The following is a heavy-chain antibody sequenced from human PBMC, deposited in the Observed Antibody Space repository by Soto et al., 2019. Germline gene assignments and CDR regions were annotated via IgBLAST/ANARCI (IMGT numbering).Heavy chain of an antibody. V-gene: IGHV3-72*01. CDR3: ARDSGKGAYFDY. Sequence: EVQLVESGGGLVQPGGSQRLSCAASGFTFSDYYMDWVRQAPGKGLEWVGRIRNKANSYTTDYAASVKGSFTISRDESKDSLYLQMNSLKTEDTAIYYCARDSGKGAYFDYWGHGTLATVSS. D-gene: IGHD1-26*01. J-gene: IGHJ4*01. CDR1: GFTFSDYY. CDR2: IRNKANSYTT.